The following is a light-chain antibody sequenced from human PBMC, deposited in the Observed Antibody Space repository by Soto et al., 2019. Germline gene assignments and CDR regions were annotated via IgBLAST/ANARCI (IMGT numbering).Light chain of an antibody. CDR3: SSYTSSSPDWV. V-gene: IGLV2-14*01. Sequence: QSALTQPASVSGSPGQSITISCTGTSSDVGGYNYVSWYQQHPGKAPKLMIYEVSNRPSGVSNRFSGSKSGNTASLTISGLQAEDEADYYCSSYTSSSPDWVFGGGTKLPS. CDR2: EVS. J-gene: IGLJ3*02. CDR1: SSDVGGYNY.